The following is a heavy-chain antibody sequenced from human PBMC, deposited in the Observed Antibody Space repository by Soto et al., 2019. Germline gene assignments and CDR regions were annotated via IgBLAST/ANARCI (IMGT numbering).Heavy chain of an antibody. CDR2: IYYSGST. CDR3: ARETHPIQLWLKIVSYYFDY. Sequence: PSETLSLTXPVSGGSISSSSYYWGWIRQPPGKGLEWIGSIYYSGSTYYNPSLKSRVTISVDTSKNQFSLKLSSVTAADTAVYYCARETHPIQLWLKIVSYYFDYWGQGTLVTVSS. V-gene: IGHV4-39*02. CDR1: GGSISSSSYY. D-gene: IGHD5-18*01. J-gene: IGHJ4*02.